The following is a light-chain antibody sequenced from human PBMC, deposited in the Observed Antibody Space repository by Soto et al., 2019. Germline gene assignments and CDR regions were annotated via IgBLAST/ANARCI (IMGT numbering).Light chain of an antibody. CDR1: ETITTS. CDR3: QQYNNWPWT. V-gene: IGKV1-5*01. J-gene: IGKJ1*01. Sequence: DIQMTQSPSTLSSSVGDGVTITCRASETITTSLAWYQQQPGTAPKVLIYDASTLESGVPSRFSGSGAGTEFTLTISSLQSEDSAVYYCQQYNNWPWTFGQGTKVDIK. CDR2: DAS.